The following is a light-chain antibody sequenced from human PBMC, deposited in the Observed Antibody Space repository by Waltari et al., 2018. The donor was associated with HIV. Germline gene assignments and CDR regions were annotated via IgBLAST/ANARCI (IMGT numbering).Light chain of an antibody. V-gene: IGKV1-5*03. Sequence: DIQMTQSPSTLSASVGDRVTITCRASQTIRSWLAWYQQKPGKAPKFLIYKASNLQSGVPSRFSGSGSGTEFTLTISSLQPDDSATYYCQQYNSYWYTFGPGTKLEI. CDR2: KAS. J-gene: IGKJ2*01. CDR3: QQYNSYWYT. CDR1: QTIRSW.